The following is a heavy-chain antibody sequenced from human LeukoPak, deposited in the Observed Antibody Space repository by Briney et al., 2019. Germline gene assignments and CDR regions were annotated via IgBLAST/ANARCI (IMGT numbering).Heavy chain of an antibody. CDR1: GYSFTSYW. J-gene: IGHJ6*04. Sequence: AESLKIFCKGAGYSFTSYWNGWGRQMPGKGGEGMGIIYSGDSDTRYSPSFQGQVTISADKSICTAYLQWSSLKASDTAMYYCARSYYDSSGYMDVWGKGTTVTVSS. V-gene: IGHV5-51*01. CDR2: IYSGDSDT. CDR3: ARSYYDSSGYMDV. D-gene: IGHD3-22*01.